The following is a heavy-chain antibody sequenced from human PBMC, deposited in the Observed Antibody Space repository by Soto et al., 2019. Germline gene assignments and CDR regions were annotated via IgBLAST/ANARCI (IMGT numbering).Heavy chain of an antibody. CDR3: AGTHFDTSGYYPSALEY. CDR1: GGTFNSYV. Sequence: QVQLVQSGAEVKKPGSSVKVSCKASGGTFNSYVINWVRQAPGQGREWMGGIIIFFGTAEYAQKFQGRVTITADEGASTAYMELSSLKSGDTAVYYCAGTHFDTSGYYPSALEYWGQGTQVSVSS. J-gene: IGHJ4*02. CDR2: IIIFFGTA. D-gene: IGHD3-22*01. V-gene: IGHV1-69*01.